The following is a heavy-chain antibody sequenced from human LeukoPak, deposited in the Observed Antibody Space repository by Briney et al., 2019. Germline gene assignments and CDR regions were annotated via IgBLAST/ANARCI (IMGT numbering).Heavy chain of an antibody. CDR1: GGSFSGYY. J-gene: IGHJ6*03. D-gene: IGHD3-22*01. CDR3: ARAARSGNYDSSGYYWYYYMDV. V-gene: IGHV4-34*01. Sequence: PSETLSLTCAVYGGSFSGYYWSWIRQPPGKGLEWIGSIYYSGSTYYNPSLKSRVTISVDTSKNQFSLKLSSVTAADTAVYYCARAARSGNYDSSGYYWYYYMDVWGKGTTVTVSS. CDR2: IYYSGST.